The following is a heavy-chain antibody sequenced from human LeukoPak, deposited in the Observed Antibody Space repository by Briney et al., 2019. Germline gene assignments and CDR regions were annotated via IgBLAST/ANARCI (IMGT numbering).Heavy chain of an antibody. D-gene: IGHD4/OR15-4a*01. CDR3: ARGGAGAWKGPYDH. CDR1: GFTVRTNS. J-gene: IGHJ4*02. V-gene: IGHV3-66*01. CDR2: IYGGGDT. Sequence: GGSLRLSCEASGFTVRTNSMSWVRQAPGKGLEWVSLIYGGGDTYYADSVKGRFTISRDNSKNTLYLQMSSLRAEDTAVYYCARGGAGAWKGPYDHWGQGTLVTVSS.